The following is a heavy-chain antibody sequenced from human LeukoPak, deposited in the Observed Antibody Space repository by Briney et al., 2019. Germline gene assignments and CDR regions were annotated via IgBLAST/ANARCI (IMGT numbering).Heavy chain of an antibody. D-gene: IGHD5-12*01. Sequence: ASVKVSCKASGFTFTSSAMQWVRQARGQRLEWIGWIVVGSGNTNYAQKFKERVTITRDMSTSTAYMELSSLRSEDTAVYYCAADFVAWPLRGHYYGMDVWGQGTTVTVSS. CDR2: IVVGSGNT. CDR3: AADFVAWPLRGHYYGMDV. V-gene: IGHV1-58*02. CDR1: GFTFTSSA. J-gene: IGHJ6*02.